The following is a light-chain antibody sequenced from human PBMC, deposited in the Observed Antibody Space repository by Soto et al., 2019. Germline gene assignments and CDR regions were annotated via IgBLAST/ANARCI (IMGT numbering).Light chain of an antibody. Sequence: QSVLTQPPSVSAAPGHEVTISCSGGSSNIGKNYVSWFQQIPGTAPKLLIYANTNRPSGVPGRFSGSKSGTSASLAITGLQAEDEADYYCQSYDSSLSGYVFGTGTKLTVL. CDR2: ANT. V-gene: IGLV1-40*01. J-gene: IGLJ1*01. CDR3: QSYDSSLSGYV. CDR1: SSNIGKNYV.